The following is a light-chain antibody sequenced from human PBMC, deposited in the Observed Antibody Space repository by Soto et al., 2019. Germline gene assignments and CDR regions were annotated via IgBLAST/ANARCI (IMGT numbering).Light chain of an antibody. CDR2: DVS. J-gene: IGLJ1*01. V-gene: IGLV2-11*01. CDR1: SSDIGGYDH. Sequence: QSALTQPRSVSGSPGQSVTISCTGTSSDIGGYDHVSWYQQHPDKAPKLMISDVSKRPSGVPDRFSGSKSGNTASLTISGLQTEDEADYYCCSYAGNYYVFGTGTKLTVL. CDR3: CSYAGNYYV.